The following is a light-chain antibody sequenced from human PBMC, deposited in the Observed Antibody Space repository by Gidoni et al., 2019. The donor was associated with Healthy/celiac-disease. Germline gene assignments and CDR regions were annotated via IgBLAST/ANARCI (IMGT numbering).Light chain of an antibody. CDR1: QSISSW. CDR3: QQYNSYST. V-gene: IGKV1-5*03. CDR2: TAS. J-gene: IGKJ3*01. Sequence: DTQMTQSPSTLSASVGDRVTITCRASQSISSWLAWYQQKPGKAPKLLIYTASSLESGVPSRFSGSGSGTEFTLTISSLLPDDFATYYCQQYNSYSTFGPGTKVDIK.